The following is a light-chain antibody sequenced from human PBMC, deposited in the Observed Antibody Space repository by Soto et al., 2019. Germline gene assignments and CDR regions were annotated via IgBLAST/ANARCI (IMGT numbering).Light chain of an antibody. J-gene: IGKJ5*01. V-gene: IGKV3-20*01. CDR1: QSVSRY. CDR3: QQYGSSPIT. Sequence: ENVLTQSPATLSLSPGERATLSCRASQSVSRYLAWYQQRPGQAPRLLIYDASNRASGIPARFSGSGSETDFTLTISRLEPEDFAVYYCQQYGSSPITFGQGTRLEIK. CDR2: DAS.